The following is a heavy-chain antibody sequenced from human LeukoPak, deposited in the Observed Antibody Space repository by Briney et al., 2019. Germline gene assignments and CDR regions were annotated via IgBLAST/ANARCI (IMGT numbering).Heavy chain of an antibody. D-gene: IGHD1-26*01. CDR1: GFTFSSYA. Sequence: PGGSLRLSCAASGFTFSSYAMSWVRQAPGKGLEWVSAISGSGGSTYYADSVKGRFTISRDNSKNTLYLQMNSLRAEDAAVYYCAKDPMSVIVGATEGLYFDYWGQGALVTASS. V-gene: IGHV3-23*01. J-gene: IGHJ4*02. CDR2: ISGSGGST. CDR3: AKDPMSVIVGATEGLYFDY.